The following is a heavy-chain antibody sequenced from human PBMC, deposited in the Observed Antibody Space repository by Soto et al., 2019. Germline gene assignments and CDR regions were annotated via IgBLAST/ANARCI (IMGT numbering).Heavy chain of an antibody. V-gene: IGHV4-39*01. Sequence: SETLSLTCTVSGGSISSSSYYWGWIRQPPGKGLEWIGSIYYSGSTYYNPSLKSRVTISVDTSKNQFSLKLSSVTAADTAVYYCARSTEGYCSSTSCPQWFDPWGQGTLVTVSS. CDR2: IYYSGST. CDR3: ARSTEGYCSSTSCPQWFDP. J-gene: IGHJ5*02. CDR1: GGSISSSSYY. D-gene: IGHD2-2*01.